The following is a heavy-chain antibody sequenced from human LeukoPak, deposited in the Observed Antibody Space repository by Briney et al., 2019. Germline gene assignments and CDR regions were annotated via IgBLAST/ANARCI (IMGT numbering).Heavy chain of an antibody. D-gene: IGHD1/OR15-1a*01. CDR3: ARGTHRDSDAFDV. J-gene: IGHJ3*01. CDR1: GYTFTSYA. V-gene: IGHV1-3*01. Sequence: GASVKVSCTASGYTFTSYAMHWVRQAPGQRLEWMGWISGYNGNTNYSQKFQGRVTMTTDTSTSTAYMELRSLRSDDTAVYYCARGTHRDSDAFDVWGPGTMVTVSS. CDR2: ISGYNGNT.